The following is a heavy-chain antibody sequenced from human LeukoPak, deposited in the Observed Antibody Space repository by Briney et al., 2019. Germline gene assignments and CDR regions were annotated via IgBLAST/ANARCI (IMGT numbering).Heavy chain of an antibody. J-gene: IGHJ4*02. D-gene: IGHD3-10*01. Sequence: PGGSLRLSCAASGFTFSSYGMHWVRQAPGKGLEWVAFIRYDGSNKYYADSVKGRFTISRDNSKNTLYLQMNSLRAEDTAVYYCAKGRPGGSGSYYLGRLKYYFDYWGQGTLVTVSS. CDR1: GFTFSSYG. CDR3: AKGRPGGSGSYYLGRLKYYFDY. CDR2: IRYDGSNK. V-gene: IGHV3-30*02.